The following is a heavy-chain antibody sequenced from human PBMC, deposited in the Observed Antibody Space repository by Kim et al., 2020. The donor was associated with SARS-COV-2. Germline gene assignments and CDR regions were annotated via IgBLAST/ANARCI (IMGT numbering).Heavy chain of an antibody. D-gene: IGHD4-4*01. J-gene: IGHJ4*02. Sequence: GESLKISCHTSGSKVSTYWIGWVRQLPGKGLEVMGIIYPRESDVKYSQSFQGLVTISADGSDAFVPWSALKVSDTAFYYCATGPGVLSNYYFDFWGQGTLVTVSS. V-gene: IGHV5-51*01. CDR1: GSKVSTYW. CDR2: IYPRESDV. CDR3: ATGPGVLSNYYFDF.